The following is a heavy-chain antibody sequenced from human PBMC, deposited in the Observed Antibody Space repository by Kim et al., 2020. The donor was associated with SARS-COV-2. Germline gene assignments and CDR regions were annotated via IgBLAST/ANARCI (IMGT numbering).Heavy chain of an antibody. CDR1: GFTFSSYS. V-gene: IGHV3-48*02. J-gene: IGHJ6*02. D-gene: IGHD6-13*01. CDR2: ISSSSSTI. CDR3: ARVIAASRTEYGMDV. Sequence: GGSLRLSCAASGFTFSSYSMNWVRQAPGKGLEWVSYISSSSSTIYYADSVKGRFTISRDNAKNSLYLQMNSLRDEDTAVYYCARVIAASRTEYGMDVWGQGTTVTVSS.